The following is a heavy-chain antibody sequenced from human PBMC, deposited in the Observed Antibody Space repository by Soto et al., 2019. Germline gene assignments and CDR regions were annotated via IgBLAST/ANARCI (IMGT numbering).Heavy chain of an antibody. D-gene: IGHD3-10*01. J-gene: IGHJ6*02. Sequence: QVQLVESGGGVVQPGRSLRLSCAASGFTFSSYGMHWVRQAPGKGLEWVAVIWYDGSNKYYADSVKGRFTISRDNSKNTLYLQMNSLRAEDTAVYYFARDRITMVRGVIITSAYYYYGMDVWGQGTTVTVSS. CDR1: GFTFSSYG. CDR2: IWYDGSNK. V-gene: IGHV3-33*01. CDR3: ARDRITMVRGVIITSAYYYYGMDV.